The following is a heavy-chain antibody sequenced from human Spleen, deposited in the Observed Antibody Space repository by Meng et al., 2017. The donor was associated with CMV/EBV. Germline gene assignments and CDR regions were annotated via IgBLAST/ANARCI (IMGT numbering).Heavy chain of an antibody. CDR1: GFTFSSYS. CDR2: IKSKTDGGTT. D-gene: IGHD2-2*01. J-gene: IGHJ4*02. V-gene: IGHV3-15*01. CDR3: ATGSVPAYFDY. Sequence: GESLKISCAASGFTFSSYSMNWVRQAPGKGLEWVGRIKSKTDGGTTDYAAPVKGRFTISRDGSKNTLYLQMNSLKTEDTAVYYCATGSVPAYFDYWGQGTLVTVSS.